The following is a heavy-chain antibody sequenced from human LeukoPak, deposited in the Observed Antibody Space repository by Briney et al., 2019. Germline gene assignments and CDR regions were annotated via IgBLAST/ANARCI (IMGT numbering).Heavy chain of an antibody. CDR2: IFPGDSDT. D-gene: IGHD2-21*02. Sequence: GESLKISCKGSGYNFASQWIAWVRQMPGRGLEWMGIIFPGDSDTRYNPSFQGQVTISADKSISTAYLQWSSLKASDTAFYYCARLACDKSRRFDSWGQGTLVTVSS. CDR1: GYNFASQW. V-gene: IGHV5-51*01. J-gene: IGHJ5*01. CDR3: ARLACDKSRRFDS.